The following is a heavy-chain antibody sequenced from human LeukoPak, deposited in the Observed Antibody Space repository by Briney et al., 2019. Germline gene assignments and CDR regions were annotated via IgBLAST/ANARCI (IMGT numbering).Heavy chain of an antibody. V-gene: IGHV3-7*01. CDR2: INQDGSQK. J-gene: IGHJ4*02. Sequence: PGGSLRLSCTPSGFTFSNYWINWVRQAPGKAPEGLGNINQDGSQKKFVGPVKGRFTISRDNGKNSVFLQMNGLRAEDTAVYFCARAGSSTKLDYWGQGALVTVSS. CDR1: GFTFSNYW. CDR3: ARAGSSTKLDY. D-gene: IGHD2-2*01.